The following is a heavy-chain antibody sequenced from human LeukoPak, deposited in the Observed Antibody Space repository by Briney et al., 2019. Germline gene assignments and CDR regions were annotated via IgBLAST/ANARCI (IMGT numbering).Heavy chain of an antibody. J-gene: IGHJ1*01. CDR3: ARDSDYGDTGDFQH. Sequence: ASVKVSCKASGYTFTSYAMNWVRQAPGQGLEWMGWINTNTGNPTYAQGFTGRFIFSLDTSVSTAYLQISSLKAEDTAVYYCARDSDYGDTGDFQHWGQGTLVTVSS. CDR1: GYTFTSYA. V-gene: IGHV7-4-1*02. CDR2: INTNTGNP. D-gene: IGHD4-17*01.